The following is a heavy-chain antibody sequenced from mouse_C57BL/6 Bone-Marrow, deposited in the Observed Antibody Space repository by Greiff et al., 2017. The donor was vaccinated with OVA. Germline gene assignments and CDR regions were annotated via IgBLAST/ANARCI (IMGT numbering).Heavy chain of an antibody. D-gene: IGHD1-1*01. V-gene: IGHV1-64*01. J-gene: IGHJ1*03. CDR2: IHPNSGST. CDR3: ARTDYYGSSYGWYFDV. CDR1: GYTFTSYW. Sequence: VQLQQPGAELVKPGASVKLSCKASGYTFTSYWMHWVKQRPGQGLEWIGMIHPNSGSTNYNEKFKSKATLTVDKSSSTAYMQLSSLTSEDSAVYYCARTDYYGSSYGWYFDVWGTGTMVTVSS.